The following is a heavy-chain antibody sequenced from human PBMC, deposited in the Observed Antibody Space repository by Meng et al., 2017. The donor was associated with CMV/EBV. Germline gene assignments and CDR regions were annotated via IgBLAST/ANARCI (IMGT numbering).Heavy chain of an antibody. CDR3: ARGERYSSSWFWRLFDY. CDR1: GGSISSSSYY. V-gene: IGHV4-39*07. D-gene: IGHD6-13*01. CDR2: IYYSGST. J-gene: IGHJ4*02. Sequence: GSLRLSCTVSGGSISSSSYYWGWIRQPPGKGLEWIGSIYYSGSTYYNPSLKSRVTISVDTSKNQFSLKLSSVTAADTAVYYCARGERYSSSWFWRLFDYWGQGTLVTVSS.